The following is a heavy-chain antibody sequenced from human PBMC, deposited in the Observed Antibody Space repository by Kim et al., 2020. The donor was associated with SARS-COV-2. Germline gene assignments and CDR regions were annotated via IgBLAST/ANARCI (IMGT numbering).Heavy chain of an antibody. CDR1: GFSFGDFY. CDR3: ARVAGTMDDYSYGMDV. D-gene: IGHD1-1*01. J-gene: IGHJ6*01. Sequence: GGSLRLSCAGSGFSFGDFYMSWIRQAPGKGLEWVSYVSGGGNIRYYADSVKGRFIISRDNAKDSVYLQMNSLRAEDTAVYYCARVAGTMDDYSYGMDVWG. CDR2: VSGGGNIR. V-gene: IGHV3-11*01.